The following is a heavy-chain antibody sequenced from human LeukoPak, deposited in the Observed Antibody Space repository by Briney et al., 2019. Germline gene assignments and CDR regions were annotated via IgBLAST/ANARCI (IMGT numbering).Heavy chain of an antibody. CDR1: GFTFSDYY. V-gene: IGHV3-23*01. CDR3: ARGDGDRDY. D-gene: IGHD4-17*01. J-gene: IGHJ4*02. CDR2: ISGSGGST. Sequence: GSLRLSCAASGFTFSDYYMSWIRQAPGKGLEWVSAISGSGGSTYYADSVKGRFTISRDNSKNTLYLQMNSLRAEDTAVYYCARGDGDRDYWGQGTLVTVSS.